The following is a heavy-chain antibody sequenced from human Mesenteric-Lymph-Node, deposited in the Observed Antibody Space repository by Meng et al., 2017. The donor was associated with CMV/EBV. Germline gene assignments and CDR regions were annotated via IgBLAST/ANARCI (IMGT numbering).Heavy chain of an antibody. D-gene: IGHD5-12*01. V-gene: IGHV3-23*01. CDR3: ARSIVAAGTYYYYGMDV. CDR2: ISGSGVTT. J-gene: IGHJ6*02. CDR1: GFTFSSYA. Sequence: GGSLRLSCAASGFTFSSYAMSWVRQAPGKGLDWVSTISGSGVTTYYAASVQGRFTISRDDAKNSVYLQMTSLRADDTAVFYCARSIVAAGTYYYYGMDVWGQGTTVTVSS.